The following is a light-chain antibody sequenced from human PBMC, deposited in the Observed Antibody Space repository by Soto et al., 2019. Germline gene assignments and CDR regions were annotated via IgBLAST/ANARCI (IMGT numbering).Light chain of an antibody. V-gene: IGKV3-20*01. CDR3: QQCSTSPLT. CDR1: RNIANNY. J-gene: IGKJ4*01. CDR2: DAS. Sequence: EIVLTQSPGTLSLSPGERATLSCRASRNIANNYLAWFQQKPGQAPRLLIDDASRRATGIPDRFSGSGSGTDFTLTISRLEPEDFAVYYCQQCSTSPLTFGGGTKVEIK.